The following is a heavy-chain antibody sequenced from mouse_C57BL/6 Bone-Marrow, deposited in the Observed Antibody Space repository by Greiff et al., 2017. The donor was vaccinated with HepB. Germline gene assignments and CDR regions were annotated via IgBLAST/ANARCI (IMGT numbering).Heavy chain of an antibody. CDR2: IYPGDGDT. CDR3: AREDDGYYGY. J-gene: IGHJ2*01. V-gene: IGHV1-82*01. Sequence: QVQLQQSGPELVKPGASVKISCKASGYAFSSSWMNWVKQRPGKGLEWSGRIYPGDGDTNYNGKFKGKATLTADKSSSTAYMQLSSLTSEDSAVYFCAREDDGYYGYWGQGTTLTVSS. D-gene: IGHD2-3*01. CDR1: GYAFSSSW.